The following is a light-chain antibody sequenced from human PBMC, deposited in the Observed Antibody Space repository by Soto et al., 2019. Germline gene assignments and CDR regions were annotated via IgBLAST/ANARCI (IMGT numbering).Light chain of an antibody. V-gene: IGKV1-17*03. CDR1: QGIANY. J-gene: IGKJ1*01. Sequence: DIQMTQSPSSLSASLGDRVTITCRASQGIANYLAWFQQKPGKGPKRLIYAASSLQSGVPSRFSGSGSGTELTITISSLQPEDFETYDCLQQKSYPWTFGQGTKVDIK. CDR3: LQQKSYPWT. CDR2: AAS.